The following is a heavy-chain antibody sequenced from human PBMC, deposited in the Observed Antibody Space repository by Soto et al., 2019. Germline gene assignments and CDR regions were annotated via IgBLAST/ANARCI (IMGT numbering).Heavy chain of an antibody. V-gene: IGHV1-3*04. Sequence: ASVNFSCKTSGYTFSNYVIHWLRQAPGQTLEWMGWIHTAKGNTKYSQKFEARVTLTRDTAASTAYMELNSLRSDDTAVYYCARDPIWTYTWNYARLNYLDPWGQGTLVTVSS. CDR1: GYTFSNYV. D-gene: IGHD1-7*01. J-gene: IGHJ5*02. CDR2: IHTAKGNT. CDR3: ARDPIWTYTWNYARLNYLDP.